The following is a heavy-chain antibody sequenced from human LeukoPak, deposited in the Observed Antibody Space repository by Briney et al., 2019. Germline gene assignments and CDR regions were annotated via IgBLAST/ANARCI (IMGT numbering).Heavy chain of an antibody. CDR1: GFTFSSYS. Sequence: SGGSLRLSCAASGFTFSSYSMNWVRQAPGKGLEWVSSISSSSSYIYYADSVKGRFTISRDNAKNSLYLQMNSLRAEDTAVYYCARVGFEGSGSYYKAVWGQGTTVTASS. D-gene: IGHD3-10*01. J-gene: IGHJ6*02. CDR2: ISSSSSYI. CDR3: ARVGFEGSGSYYKAV. V-gene: IGHV3-21*01.